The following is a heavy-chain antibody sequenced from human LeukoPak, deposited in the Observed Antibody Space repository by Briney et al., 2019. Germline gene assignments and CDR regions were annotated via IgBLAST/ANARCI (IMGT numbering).Heavy chain of an antibody. CDR1: GGSISTSNYY. CDR2: INRSGST. J-gene: IGHJ6*03. Sequence: SETLSLTCTVSGGSISTSNYYWGWIRQPPGKGLEWIGEINRSGSTNYNPSLKSRVTMSVDTSKNQFSLNLSSVTAADTAVYYCVRLMYSGYEGLDYYFNYIDVWGKGTTVTISS. CDR3: VRLMYSGYEGLDYYFNYIDV. D-gene: IGHD5-12*01. V-gene: IGHV4-39*07.